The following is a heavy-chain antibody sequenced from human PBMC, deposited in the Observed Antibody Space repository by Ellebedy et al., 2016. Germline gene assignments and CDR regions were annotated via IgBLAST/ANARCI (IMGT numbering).Heavy chain of an antibody. Sequence: GGSLRLSCAASGFTFSSYSMNWVRQAPGKGLEWVAVISYDGSDKYYADSVKGRFTISRDNSKNTLYLQMNSLRAEDTAVYYCTRDDGPTIFGVVITSYYYGMDVWGQGTTVTVSS. J-gene: IGHJ6*02. D-gene: IGHD3-3*01. CDR1: GFTFSSYS. CDR2: ISYDGSDK. CDR3: TRDDGPTIFGVVITSYYYGMDV. V-gene: IGHV3-30*03.